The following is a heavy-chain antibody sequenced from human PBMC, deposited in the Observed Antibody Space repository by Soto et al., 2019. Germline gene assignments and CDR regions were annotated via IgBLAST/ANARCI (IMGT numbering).Heavy chain of an antibody. V-gene: IGHV3-53*04. Sequence: EVQLVESGGGLVQPGESLRLSCAASGLTVSSNYMSWVRQAPGKGLEWVSVINSGGRTYYADSVKGRFTISIHDSTTTLSPRMTSLKSEDTAVYYCARPDSDGYSYGYFDSWAQGTLVTVSA. J-gene: IGHJ4*02. CDR3: ARPDSDGYSYGYFDS. D-gene: IGHD5-18*01. CDR2: INSGGRT. CDR1: GLTVSSNY.